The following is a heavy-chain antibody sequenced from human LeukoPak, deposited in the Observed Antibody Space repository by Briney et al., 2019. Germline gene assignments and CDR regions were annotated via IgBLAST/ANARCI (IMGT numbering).Heavy chain of an antibody. J-gene: IGHJ4*02. CDR3: ARDHNWGPDY. CDR2: IHPGRGDT. D-gene: IGHD7-27*01. CDR1: GYTFTDHY. V-gene: IGHV1-2*02. Sequence: ASGKVSCKALGYTFTDHYFHWLRRAPGQGIEWMGWIHPGRGDTNIAQKFQGRVSLTRDMSISTAYMELSRLTSDDTAVYYCARDHNWGPDYWGQGTLVSVSS.